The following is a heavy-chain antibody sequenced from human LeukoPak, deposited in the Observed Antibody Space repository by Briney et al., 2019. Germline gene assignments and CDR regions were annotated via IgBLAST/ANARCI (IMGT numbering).Heavy chain of an antibody. V-gene: IGHV3-23*01. J-gene: IGHJ4*02. CDR3: AKDLRGTSSWYLVDY. CDR1: GFTLIGYA. CDR2: VSGNGGTT. Sequence: GGSLRLSCAASGFTLIGYAVTWVRQAPGKGLEWVSVVSGNGGTTHYADSVKGRFTISRDNSKNTLYLQMNSLRAEDTAIYYCAKDLRGTSSWYLVDYWGQGTLVTVSS. D-gene: IGHD6-13*01.